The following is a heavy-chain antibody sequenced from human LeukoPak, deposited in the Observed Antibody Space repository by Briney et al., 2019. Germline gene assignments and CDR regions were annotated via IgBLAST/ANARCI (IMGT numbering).Heavy chain of an antibody. CDR3: ARAPGIVGARVWFDP. CDR2: IIPIFGTA. V-gene: IGHV1-69*01. J-gene: IGHJ5*02. CDR1: GGTFSSYA. Sequence: SVKVSCKASGGTFSSYAISWVRQAPGQGLEWMGGIIPIFGTANCAQKFQGRVTITADESTSTAYMELSSLRSEDTAVYYCARAPGIVGARVWFDPWGQGTLVTVSS. D-gene: IGHD1-26*01.